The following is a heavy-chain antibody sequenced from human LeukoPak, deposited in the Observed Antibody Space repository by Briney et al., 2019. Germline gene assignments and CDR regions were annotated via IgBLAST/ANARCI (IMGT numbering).Heavy chain of an antibody. CDR3: ARQGAAAVKARGAFDI. D-gene: IGHD6-13*01. Sequence: PSETLSLTCTVSGGSISSYYWSWIRQPPGKGLEWIGYIYTSGSNNYNPSLKSRVTISVNTSKNQFSLKLCSVAAADTAVYYCARQGAAAVKARGAFDIWGQGTMVTVSS. CDR2: IYTSGSN. V-gene: IGHV4-4*09. CDR1: GGSISSYY. J-gene: IGHJ3*02.